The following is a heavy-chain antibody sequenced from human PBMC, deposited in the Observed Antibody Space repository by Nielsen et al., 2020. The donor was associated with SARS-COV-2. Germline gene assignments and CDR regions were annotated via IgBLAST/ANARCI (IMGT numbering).Heavy chain of an antibody. D-gene: IGHD3-22*01. J-gene: IGHJ3*02. Sequence: ASVKVSCKASGYTFTSYYMHWVRQAPGQGLEWMGIINPSGGSTSYAQKFQGRVTMTRDTSTSTVYMELSSLRSEDTAVYYCARGDTMIVVVTASAFDIWGQGTMVTVSS. V-gene: IGHV1-46*01. CDR2: INPSGGST. CDR1: GYTFTSYY. CDR3: ARGDTMIVVVTASAFDI.